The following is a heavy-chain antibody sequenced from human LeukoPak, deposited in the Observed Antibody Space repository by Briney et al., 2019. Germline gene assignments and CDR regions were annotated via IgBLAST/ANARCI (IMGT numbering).Heavy chain of an antibody. CDR2: IYYSGST. CDR3: AGAAVAGTGWFDP. V-gene: IGHV4-59*01. J-gene: IGHJ5*02. CDR1: GGSISSYY. D-gene: IGHD6-19*01. Sequence: PSETLSLTCTVSGGSISSYYWSWIRQPPGKGLEWIAYIYYSGSTNSNPSLKSRVTISVDTSKNQFSLKMSSVTAADTAVYYCAGAAVAGTGWFDPCGQGTLVTVSS.